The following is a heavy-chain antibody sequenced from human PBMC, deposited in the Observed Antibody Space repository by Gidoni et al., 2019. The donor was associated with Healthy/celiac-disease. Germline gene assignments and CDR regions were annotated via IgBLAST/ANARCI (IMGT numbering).Heavy chain of an antibody. CDR3: ARCKITIFGVHWVDY. V-gene: IGHV3-7*01. D-gene: IGHD3-3*01. CDR2: IKQDGSEK. Sequence: ANIKQDGSEKYYVDSVKGRFTISRDNAKNSLYLQMNSLRAEDTAVYYCARCKITIFGVHWVDYWGQGTLVTVSS. J-gene: IGHJ4*02.